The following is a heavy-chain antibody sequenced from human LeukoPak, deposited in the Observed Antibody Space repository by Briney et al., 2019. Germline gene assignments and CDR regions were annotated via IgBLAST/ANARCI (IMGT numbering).Heavy chain of an antibody. CDR1: GFTFSRYS. J-gene: IGHJ4*02. V-gene: IGHV3-48*02. CDR2: ITSSSSTI. Sequence: GGSLRLSCAASGFTFSRYSMNWARQAPGKGLEWVSYITSSSSTIHYADSVKGRFTISRDNAKNSLYLQMHSLRDEDTAVYYCTRDPHALDYWGRGTLVTVSS. CDR3: TRDPHALDY.